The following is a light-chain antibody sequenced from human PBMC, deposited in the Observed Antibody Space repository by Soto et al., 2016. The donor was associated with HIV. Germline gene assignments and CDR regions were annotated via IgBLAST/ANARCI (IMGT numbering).Light chain of an antibody. J-gene: IGLJ1*01. V-gene: IGLV3-19*01. Sequence: SSELIQDPVVSVALGQTVKITCQGDSVTSYYVSWYQQKPGQAPRLVIYGKNNRPSGIPDRFSGSSSGNTASLTITGAQAEDEADYYCNCRDSSGSHLGFLFGIGTKVTVL. CDR3: NCRDSSGSHLGFL. CDR2: GKN. CDR1: SVTSYY.